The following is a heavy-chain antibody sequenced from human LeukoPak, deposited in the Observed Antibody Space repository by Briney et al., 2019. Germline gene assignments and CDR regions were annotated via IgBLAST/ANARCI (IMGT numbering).Heavy chain of an antibody. D-gene: IGHD3-16*01. Sequence: SETLSLTCTVSGGSISSGSYYWSWIRQPAGKGLEWIGYFYNSGSSTYNPSLKSRVTISVDTSKEQFSLKVNSVTAADTAVYYCTRGAGWLIDYWGQGILVTDSS. V-gene: IGHV4-61*10. CDR3: TRGAGWLIDY. CDR2: FYNSGSS. CDR1: GGSISSGSYY. J-gene: IGHJ4*02.